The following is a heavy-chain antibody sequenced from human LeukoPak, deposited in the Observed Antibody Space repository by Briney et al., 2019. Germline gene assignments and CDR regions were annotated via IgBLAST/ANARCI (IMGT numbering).Heavy chain of an antibody. CDR2: IKSDGSSI. J-gene: IGHJ4*02. D-gene: IGHD3-9*01. V-gene: IGHV3-74*01. CDR1: GFTFSSYW. CDR3: ARVNYDILTGRGNYFDY. Sequence: GGSLRLSCAASGFTFSSYWMHWVRQAPGKGLVWVSRIKSDGSSISYADSVKGRFTISRDNAKNTPYLQMNSLRADDTAVYYCARVNYDILTGRGNYFDYWGQGTLVTVSS.